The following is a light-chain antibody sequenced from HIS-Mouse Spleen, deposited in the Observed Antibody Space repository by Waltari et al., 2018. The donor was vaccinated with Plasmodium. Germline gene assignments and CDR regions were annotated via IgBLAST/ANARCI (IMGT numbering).Light chain of an antibody. Sequence: QSVLTQPPSVSAAPGQKVTISCSGSSPNIGNTYVSWYQQLPGTAPKLLIYDNNKRPSGIPDRFSGSKSGTSATLGITGLQTGDEADYYCGTWDSSLSAGVVFGGGTKLTVL. CDR3: GTWDSSLSAGVV. CDR2: DNN. V-gene: IGLV1-51*01. J-gene: IGLJ2*01. CDR1: SPNIGNTY.